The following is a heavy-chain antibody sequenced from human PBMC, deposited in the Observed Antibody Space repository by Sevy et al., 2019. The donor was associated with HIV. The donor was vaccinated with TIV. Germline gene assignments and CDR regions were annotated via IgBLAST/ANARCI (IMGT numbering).Heavy chain of an antibody. D-gene: IGHD3-10*01. J-gene: IGHJ5*02. CDR2: VYSGGTT. Sequence: GGSLRLSCAASGFTVNSDYMSWVRQAPGKGLEWVSVVYSGGTTYYADSVKGRFTISRDNSKNILYLQMNSLRAEDTAVYYCARHRSFGELGSWFDPWGQGTLVTVSS. CDR1: GFTVNSDY. CDR3: ARHRSFGELGSWFDP. V-gene: IGHV3-53*01.